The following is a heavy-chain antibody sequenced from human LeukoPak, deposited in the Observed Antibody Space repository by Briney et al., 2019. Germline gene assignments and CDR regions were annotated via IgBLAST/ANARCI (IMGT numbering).Heavy chain of an antibody. J-gene: IGHJ4*02. CDR1: GYTFTSYG. Sequence: ASVKVSCKASGYTFTSYGISWVRQAPGQGLEWMGWISAYNGNTNYAQKLQGRVTMTTDTSTSTAYMELRSLRSDDTAVYYCARGHYDFWSGHQAYYFDYWGQGTLVTVSS. CDR2: ISAYNGNT. V-gene: IGHV1-18*01. CDR3: ARGHYDFWSGHQAYYFDY. D-gene: IGHD3-3*01.